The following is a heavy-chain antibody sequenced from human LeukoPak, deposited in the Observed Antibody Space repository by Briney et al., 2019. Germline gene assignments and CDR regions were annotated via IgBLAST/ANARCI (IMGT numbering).Heavy chain of an antibody. CDR3: ARDGAHKNHYYSYYYMDV. D-gene: IGHD3-16*01. V-gene: IGHV4-59*01. CDR1: GGSISSYY. Sequence: SETLSLTCTVSGGSISSYYWTWIRQPPGKGLEWIGYIYYSGSTNYNPSLKSRVTISVDTSNNQFSLKLSSVTAADTAVYYCARDGAHKNHYYSYYYMDVWGKGTTVTVSS. J-gene: IGHJ6*03. CDR2: IYYSGST.